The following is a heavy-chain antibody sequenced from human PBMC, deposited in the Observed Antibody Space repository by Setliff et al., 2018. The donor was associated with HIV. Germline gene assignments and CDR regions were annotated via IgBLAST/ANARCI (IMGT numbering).Heavy chain of an antibody. CDR2: IYYSGST. J-gene: IGHJ2*01. Sequence: PSETLSLTCSVSGYSISSSSYYWGCIRQPPGKGLEWIGSIYYSGSTYYNPSLNSRVTILVDTSKNQFSLKLSSVTAADTAVYYCVRVLREYGDYWDWYFDLWGRGTLVTVSS. CDR1: GYSISSSSYY. D-gene: IGHD4-17*01. V-gene: IGHV4-39*07. CDR3: VRVLREYGDYWDWYFDL.